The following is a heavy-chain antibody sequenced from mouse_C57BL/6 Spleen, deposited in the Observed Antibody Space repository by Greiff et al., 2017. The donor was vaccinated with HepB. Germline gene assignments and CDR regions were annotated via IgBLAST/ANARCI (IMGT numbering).Heavy chain of an antibody. D-gene: IGHD2-4*01. Sequence: QVQLKQSGAELAKPGASVKLSCKASGYTFTSYWMHWVKQRPGQGLEWIGYINPSSGYTKYNQKFKDKATLTADKSSSTAYMQLSSLTYEDSAVYYCIYYDYHYYAMDYWGQGTSGTVSS. V-gene: IGHV1-7*01. CDR1: GYTFTSYW. CDR3: IYYDYHYYAMDY. CDR2: INPSSGYT. J-gene: IGHJ4*01.